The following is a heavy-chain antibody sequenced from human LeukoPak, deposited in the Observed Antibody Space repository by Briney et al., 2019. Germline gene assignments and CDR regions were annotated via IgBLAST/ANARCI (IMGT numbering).Heavy chain of an antibody. CDR1: GFTVTSNY. V-gene: IGHV3-53*01. J-gene: IGHJ4*02. D-gene: IGHD2-15*01. Sequence: GGSLRLSCAASGFTVTSNYMSWVRQAPGKGLEWVSVIYSGGSTYYADSVKGRFTISRDNSKNTLYLQMNSLRAEDTAVYYCAREVGLSGDDYSGQGTLVTVSS. CDR2: IYSGGST. CDR3: AREVGLSGDDY.